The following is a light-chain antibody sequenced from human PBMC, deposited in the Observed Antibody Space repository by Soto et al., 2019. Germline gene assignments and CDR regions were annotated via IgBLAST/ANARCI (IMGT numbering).Light chain of an antibody. J-gene: IGKJ1*01. CDR1: QTVSSL. Sequence: DLHITPSPSTLSGSVGNRVTMTCRASQTVSSLLAWFQPKPGKAPKLLIYKASTLKSGVPSRFSGNGSGTEFTLTISSLQPDDFAAYFCQHYNSYSEAFGQGTKV. V-gene: IGKV1-5*03. CDR2: KAS. CDR3: QHYNSYSEA.